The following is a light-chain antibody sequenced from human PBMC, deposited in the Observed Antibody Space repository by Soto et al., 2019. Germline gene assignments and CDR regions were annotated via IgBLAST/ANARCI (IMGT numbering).Light chain of an antibody. J-gene: IGKJ1*01. CDR1: QGVGSNY. V-gene: IGKV3-20*01. Sequence: EIVLTQSPGTLSLSPGERATLSCKASQGVGSNYLAWYQQKPGQAPRPLIYGASSRATGIPDRFSGSGSGADFTLTISRLEPEDCAVYYSQQYGSSPWTFGQGTTVEIK. CDR3: QQYGSSPWT. CDR2: GAS.